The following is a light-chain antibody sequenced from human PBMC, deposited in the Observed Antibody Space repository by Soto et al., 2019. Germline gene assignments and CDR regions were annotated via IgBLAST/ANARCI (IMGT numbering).Light chain of an antibody. Sequence: DIQMTQSPSTLSAYGGDRVTITCRASQSVGSWLAWYQQNPGKAPKLLIYDASSLESWIPSRFGGSGSGTEFTLTITSLQPDDFATYYCQPYKSYFPFGPGTNGHFK. CDR2: DAS. V-gene: IGKV1-5*01. CDR3: QPYKSYFP. CDR1: QSVGSW. J-gene: IGKJ3*01.